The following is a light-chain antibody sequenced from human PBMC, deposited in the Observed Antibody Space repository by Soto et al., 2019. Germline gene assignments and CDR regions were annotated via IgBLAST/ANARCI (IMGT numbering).Light chain of an antibody. CDR1: QSVSSY. V-gene: IGKV3-11*01. J-gene: IGKJ2*01. CDR2: DAS. CDR3: QERSNWPPYT. Sequence: EIVLTQSPATLSLSPGERATLSCRARQSVSSYLAWYQQKPGQAPRLLIYDASNRATGIPARFSDSGSGTDFPLTISSLEPEDGAVYYCQERSNWPPYTFGQGTKLEIK.